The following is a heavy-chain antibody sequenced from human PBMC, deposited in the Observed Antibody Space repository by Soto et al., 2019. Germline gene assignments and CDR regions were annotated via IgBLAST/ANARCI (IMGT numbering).Heavy chain of an antibody. Sequence: PSETLSLTCAVSGCSISGGGFSWSLIRQPPGKGLEWIGYILHTGGTQYNPSLKSRVSMSVDKSKNQFSLHLTSVTAADTAVYYCARLPFGEGFDYWGQGAMVTVSS. J-gene: IGHJ4*02. V-gene: IGHV4-30-2*01. CDR3: ARLPFGEGFDY. CDR2: ILHTGGT. D-gene: IGHD3-10*01. CDR1: GCSISGGGFS.